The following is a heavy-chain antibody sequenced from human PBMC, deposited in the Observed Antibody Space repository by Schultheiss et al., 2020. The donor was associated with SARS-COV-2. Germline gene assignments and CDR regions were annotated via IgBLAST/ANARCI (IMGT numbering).Heavy chain of an antibody. J-gene: IGHJ6*02. CDR1: GFTFSSYG. D-gene: IGHD2-8*01. V-gene: IGHV3-30*03. Sequence: GESLKISCAASGFTFSSYGMHWVRQAPGKGLEWVAVMSYDGTIKYYADSVKGRFAISRDNSKNTLHLQMDSLRPEDTAVYHCARVYCPNGVCRHEGQYYFGMDVWGQGTTVTVSS. CDR2: MSYDGTIK. CDR3: ARVYCPNGVCRHEGQYYFGMDV.